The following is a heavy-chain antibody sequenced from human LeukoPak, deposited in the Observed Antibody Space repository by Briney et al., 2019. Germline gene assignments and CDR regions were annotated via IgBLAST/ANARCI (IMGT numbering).Heavy chain of an antibody. CDR3: ARVDTIYSSSSEWDFDY. CDR1: GYTFTSYY. Sequence: ASVKVSCKASGYTFTSYYTHWVRQAPGQGLEWMGIINPSGGSTSYAQKFQGRVTMTRDTSTSTVYMELSSLRSEDTAVYYCARVDTIYSSSSEWDFDYWGQGTLVTVSS. D-gene: IGHD6-6*01. CDR2: INPSGGST. V-gene: IGHV1-46*01. J-gene: IGHJ4*02.